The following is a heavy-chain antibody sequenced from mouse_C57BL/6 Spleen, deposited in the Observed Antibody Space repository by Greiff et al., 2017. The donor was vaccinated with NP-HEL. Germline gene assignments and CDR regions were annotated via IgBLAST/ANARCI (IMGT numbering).Heavy chain of an antibody. V-gene: IGHV1-59*01. J-gene: IGHJ2*01. Sequence: QVQLQQPGAELVRPGTSVKLSCKASGYTFTSYWMHWVKQRPGQGLEWIGVIDPSDSYTNYNQKFKGKATLTVDTSSSTAYMQLSSLTSEDSAVYYCARSLYQRDYFDYWGQGTTLTVSS. CDR2: IDPSDSYT. D-gene: IGHD1-2*01. CDR1: GYTFTSYW. CDR3: ARSLYQRDYFDY.